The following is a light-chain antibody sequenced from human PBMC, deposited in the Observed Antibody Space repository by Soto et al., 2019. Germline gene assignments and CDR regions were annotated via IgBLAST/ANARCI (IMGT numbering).Light chain of an antibody. J-gene: IGLJ2*01. Sequence: QSALTQPPSASGSPGQSVTISCTGTSSDVGGYNYVSWYQQHPGKAPKLMIYEVSKRPSGVPDRFSGSKSGNTASLTVSGLQAEDEADYYCSSYAGGNNFHVVFGGGTKLTVL. CDR2: EVS. CDR3: SSYAGGNNFHVV. CDR1: SSDVGGYNY. V-gene: IGLV2-8*01.